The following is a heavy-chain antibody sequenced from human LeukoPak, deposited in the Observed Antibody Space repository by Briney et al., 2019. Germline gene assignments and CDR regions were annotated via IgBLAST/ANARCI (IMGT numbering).Heavy chain of an antibody. V-gene: IGHV3-23*01. CDR3: AKLSLSFLSGYSGVEGYYMDV. CDR1: GFTFTSYA. D-gene: IGHD3-3*01. J-gene: IGHJ6*03. Sequence: GGSLRLSCAASGFTFTSYAMTWVRQAPGKGLEWVSGISGSAGSTYYADSVKGRFTISRDNARNTVYVQMNSLRAEHTVVYYCAKLSLSFLSGYSGVEGYYMDVWGKGTTVTVSS. CDR2: ISGSAGST.